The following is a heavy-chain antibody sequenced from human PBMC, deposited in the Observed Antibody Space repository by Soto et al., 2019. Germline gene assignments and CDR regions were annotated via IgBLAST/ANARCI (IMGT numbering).Heavy chain of an antibody. CDR3: AKNAYRLYDAIDI. V-gene: IGHV3-23*01. J-gene: IGHJ3*02. Sequence: VQLLESGGGLVQPGGSLRLSCAASGFTFSNYAMNWVRQAPGKGLEWVSGISGTGDSTYYADSVKGRSAISRDNSKYTVSLQMNSLRAEDTAVYYCAKNAYRLYDAIDIWGQGTMVTVSS. CDR1: GFTFSNYA. CDR2: ISGTGDST. D-gene: IGHD2-15*01.